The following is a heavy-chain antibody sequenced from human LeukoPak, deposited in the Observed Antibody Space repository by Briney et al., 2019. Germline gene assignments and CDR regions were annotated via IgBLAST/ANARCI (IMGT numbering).Heavy chain of an antibody. CDR1: GGSISSYY. D-gene: IGHD6-13*01. CDR3: ARAAAGTFYYYGMDV. Sequence: SETLSLTCTVSGGSISSYYWSWIRQPPGKGLEWIGYIYYSGSTNYNPSLKSRVTISVDTSKNQFSLKLSSVTAADTAVYYCARAAAGTFYYYGMDVWGQGTTVTVSS. CDR2: IYYSGST. V-gene: IGHV4-59*01. J-gene: IGHJ6*02.